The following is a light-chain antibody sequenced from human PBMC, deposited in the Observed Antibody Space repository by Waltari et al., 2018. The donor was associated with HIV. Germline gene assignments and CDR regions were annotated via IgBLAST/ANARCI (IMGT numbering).Light chain of an antibody. V-gene: IGLV2-14*01. J-gene: IGLJ3*02. Sequence: QSALTQPASVSGSPGQSITISCTGTSSDVGGYNYVSWYQQHPGKAPQLMIYGVSNPPSGVSNPFSGSKSGNQASPTISGLRAEDEADYYCSSYTSSSTWVFGGGTKLTVL. CDR1: SSDVGGYNY. CDR3: SSYTSSSTWV. CDR2: GVS.